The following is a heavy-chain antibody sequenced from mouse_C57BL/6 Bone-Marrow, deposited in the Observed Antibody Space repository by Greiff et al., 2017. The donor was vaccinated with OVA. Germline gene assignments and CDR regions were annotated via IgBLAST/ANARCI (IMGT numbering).Heavy chain of an antibody. J-gene: IGHJ1*03. Sequence: EVKLVESGGGLVQSGRSLRLSCATSGFTFSDFYMEWVRQAPGKGLEWIAASSNKANDYTTEYSASVKGRFIVSRDTSQSILYLQMNSLGAEDTASYYCARFGSSGWYVDVWGTGTTVTVSS. CDR3: ARFGSSGWYVDV. V-gene: IGHV7-1*01. D-gene: IGHD1-1*01. CDR1: GFTFSDFY. CDR2: SSNKANDYTT.